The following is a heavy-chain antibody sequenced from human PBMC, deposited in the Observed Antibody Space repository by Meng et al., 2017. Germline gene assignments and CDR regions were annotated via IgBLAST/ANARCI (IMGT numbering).Heavy chain of an antibody. Sequence: ESLKISCAASGFTVSSNYMSWVRQAPGKGLEWIGEINHSGSTNYNPSLKSRVTISVDTSKNQFSLKLSSVTAADTAVYYCARDYGDYSSWGQGTLVTVSS. CDR1: GFTVSSNY. V-gene: IGHV4-34*01. D-gene: IGHD4-17*01. CDR2: INHSGST. CDR3: ARDYGDYSS. J-gene: IGHJ5*02.